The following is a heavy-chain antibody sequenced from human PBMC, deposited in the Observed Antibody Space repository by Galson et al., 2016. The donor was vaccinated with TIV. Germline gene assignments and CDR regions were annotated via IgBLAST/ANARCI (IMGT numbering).Heavy chain of an antibody. Sequence: SLRISCAASGFTFSSFGMHWVRQAPGKGLEWVALIRYDGSRRYYADSVKGRFTISRDDSKNTLYLQMNGLRRDDSDVYYCASGVVAHTYYFYGMDVWGQGTTVTVSS. CDR2: IRYDGSRR. V-gene: IGHV3-30*02. CDR3: ASGVVAHTYYFYGMDV. J-gene: IGHJ6*02. CDR1: GFTFSSFG. D-gene: IGHD2-15*01.